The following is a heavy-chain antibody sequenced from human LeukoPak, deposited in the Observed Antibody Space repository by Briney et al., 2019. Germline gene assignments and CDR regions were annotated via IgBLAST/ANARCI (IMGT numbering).Heavy chain of an antibody. CDR2: INQDGTEK. CDR3: ARVDSGIDFYYMDV. D-gene: IGHD3-10*01. CDR1: GFTFSDYY. V-gene: IGHV3-7*01. Sequence: PGGSLRLSCAASGFTFSDYYMSWIRQAPGKGLEWVAHINQDGTEKYHVDSVRGRFTISRDNPKNSLYLQMNSLRLEDTAVYYCARVDSGIDFYYMDVWAKGTTVTISS. J-gene: IGHJ6*03.